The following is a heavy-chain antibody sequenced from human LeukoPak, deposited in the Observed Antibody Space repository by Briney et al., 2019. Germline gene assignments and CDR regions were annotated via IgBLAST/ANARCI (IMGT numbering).Heavy chain of an antibody. D-gene: IGHD3-22*01. CDR3: ARNRWLLSGFDY. CDR1: GGSISSYY. Sequence: SETLSLTCTVSGGSISSYYWSWIRQPPGKGLEWIGYIYYSGSTNYNPSLKSRVTISVDTSKNQFSLKLSSVTAADTAVYYCARNRWLLSGFDYWGQGTLVTVSS. V-gene: IGHV4-59*01. CDR2: IYYSGST. J-gene: IGHJ4*02.